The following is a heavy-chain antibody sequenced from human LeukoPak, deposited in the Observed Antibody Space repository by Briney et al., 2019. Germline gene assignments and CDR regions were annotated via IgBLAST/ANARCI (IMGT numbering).Heavy chain of an antibody. V-gene: IGHV1-46*01. Sequence: GASVKVSCKASGYTFTSYYMHWVRQAPGQGLEWMGIINPSGGSTSYAQKFQGRVTITADKSTSTAYMELSSLRSEDTAVYYCARTREPYYYDSSGYYNWFDPWGQGTLVTVSS. CDR2: INPSGGST. J-gene: IGHJ5*02. CDR1: GYTFTSYY. D-gene: IGHD3-22*01. CDR3: ARTREPYYYDSSGYYNWFDP.